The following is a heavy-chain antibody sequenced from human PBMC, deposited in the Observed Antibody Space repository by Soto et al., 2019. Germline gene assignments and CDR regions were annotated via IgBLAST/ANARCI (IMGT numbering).Heavy chain of an antibody. J-gene: IGHJ4*03. D-gene: IGHD6-19*01. CDR3: AKEIEVAGDLDY. V-gene: IGHV3-30*18. CDR1: GSTFSNYG. Sequence: PGGSLRLSCIAPGSTFSNYGIHWVRQAPGKGLEWVAVVSSDGYTKYYADSVKGRFTISRDNSKNTLYLQMDSLRPEDTAVYYCAKEIEVAGDLDYWGLGTLVTVSS. CDR2: VSSDGYTK.